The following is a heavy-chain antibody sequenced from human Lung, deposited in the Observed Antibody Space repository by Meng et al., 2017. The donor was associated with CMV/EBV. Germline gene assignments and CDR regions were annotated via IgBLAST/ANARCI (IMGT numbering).Heavy chain of an antibody. CDR3: ARISDMTGTTYYVDY. CDR1: VFTFSSYW. Sequence: GEXXRISCAASVFTFSSYWMSWVRQAPGKGLEWVANIKQDGREKYYVDSVKGRFTISRDNAKNSLYLQMNSLRAEDTAVYYCARISDMTGTTYYVDYWGQETLVTVSS. CDR2: IKQDGREK. J-gene: IGHJ4*02. V-gene: IGHV3-7*01. D-gene: IGHD1-7*01.